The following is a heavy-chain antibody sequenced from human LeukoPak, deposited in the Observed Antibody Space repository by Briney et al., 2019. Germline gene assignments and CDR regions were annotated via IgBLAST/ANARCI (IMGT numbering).Heavy chain of an antibody. Sequence: GGSLRLSCEASGFTFSSYAMAWVRQAPGKGLEWVSSITIGGGRTYYADSVKGRFTISRDNSKNTLYLQMNSLRAEDTAVYYCAKAGGSYPLRYYFDYWGQGTLVTVSS. D-gene: IGHD1-26*01. CDR2: ITIGGGRT. J-gene: IGHJ4*02. CDR1: GFTFSSYA. V-gene: IGHV3-23*01. CDR3: AKAGGSYPLRYYFDY.